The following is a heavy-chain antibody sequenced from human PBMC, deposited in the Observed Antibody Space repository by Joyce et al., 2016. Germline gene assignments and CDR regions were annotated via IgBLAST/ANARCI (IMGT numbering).Heavy chain of an antibody. Sequence: EVQLVETGGGLIQPGGSLRLSCAASGFTVSSNYLSWGRQAPGNGLELVSIIYSGGSTYYADSVKGRFTIPRDNSKNTLYLQMSSLRAEDTAVYYCARGVHGYSYGTWGQGTLVTVSS. CDR3: ARGVHGYSYGT. J-gene: IGHJ4*02. CDR2: IYSGGST. V-gene: IGHV3-53*02. CDR1: GFTVSSNY. D-gene: IGHD5-18*01.